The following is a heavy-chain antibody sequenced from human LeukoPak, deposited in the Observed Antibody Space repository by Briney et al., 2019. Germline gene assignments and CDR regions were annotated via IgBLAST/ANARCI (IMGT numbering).Heavy chain of an antibody. CDR1: GFTFSSYA. V-gene: IGHV3-30-3*01. CDR2: ISYDGSNK. CDR3: ARDYIWGRGAKQGGAFDI. D-gene: IGHD3-16*01. Sequence: GGSLRLSCAASGFTFSSYAMHWVRQAPGKGLEWVAVISYDGSNKYYADSVKGRFTISRDNSKNTLYLQMNSLRAEDTAVYYCARDYIWGRGAKQGGAFDIWGQGTMVTVSS. J-gene: IGHJ3*02.